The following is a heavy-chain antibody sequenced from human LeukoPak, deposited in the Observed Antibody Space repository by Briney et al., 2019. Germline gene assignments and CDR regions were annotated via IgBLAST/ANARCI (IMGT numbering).Heavy chain of an antibody. CDR3: ARDPVWFDGARYFDY. D-gene: IGHD3-9*01. CDR1: GFTFSSYE. Sequence: GGSLRLSCAASGFTFSSYEMNWVRQAPGKGLEWVSYISSSGSTIYYADSVKGRFTISRDNAKNSLYLQMNSLRAEDTAVYYCARDPVWFDGARYFDYWGQGTLVTVSS. V-gene: IGHV3-48*03. CDR2: ISSSGSTI. J-gene: IGHJ4*02.